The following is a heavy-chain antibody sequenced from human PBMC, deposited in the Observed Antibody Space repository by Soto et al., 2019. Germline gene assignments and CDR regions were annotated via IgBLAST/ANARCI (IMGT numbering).Heavy chain of an antibody. J-gene: IGHJ4*02. CDR1: GFTFSSYG. D-gene: IGHD3-10*01. V-gene: IGHV3-33*01. Sequence: QVQLVESGGGVVQPGRSLRLSCAASGFTFSSYGMHWVRQAPGKGLERGAVIWYDGSNKYYADSVKGRFTISRDNSKNTLCLQMNSLRAEDTAVYYCARDGFGRSSGSGSYFGAYWGQGTLVTVSS. CDR2: IWYDGSNK. CDR3: ARDGFGRSSGSGSYFGAY.